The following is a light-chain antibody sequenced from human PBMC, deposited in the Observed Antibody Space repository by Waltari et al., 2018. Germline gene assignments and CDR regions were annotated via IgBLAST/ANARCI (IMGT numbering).Light chain of an antibody. Sequence: DIQMTQSPYSLSASVGDRVTITCRASQSISTYLNWYQQKPGKAPKLLIYAASSLQSGVPSRFSGSGSGTAFTLTISSLQPEDSATFYCQQTYSTPYTFGQGTKLEIK. CDR1: QSISTY. CDR3: QQTYSTPYT. J-gene: IGKJ2*01. V-gene: IGKV1-39*01. CDR2: AAS.